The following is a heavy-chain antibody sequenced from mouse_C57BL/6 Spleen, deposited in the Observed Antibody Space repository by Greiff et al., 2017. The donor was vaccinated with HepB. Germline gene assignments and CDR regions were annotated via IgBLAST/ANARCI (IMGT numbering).Heavy chain of an antibody. V-gene: IGHV3-6*01. CDR1: GYSITSGYY. CDR2: ISYDGSN. D-gene: IGHD1-1*01. Sequence: EVQLVESGPGLVKPSQSLSLTCSVTGYSITSGYYWNWIRQFPGNKLEWMGYISYDGSNNYNPSLKNRISITRDTSKNQFFLKLNSVTTEDTATYYCARGSSRFAYWGQGTLVTVSA. CDR3: ARGSSRFAY. J-gene: IGHJ3*01.